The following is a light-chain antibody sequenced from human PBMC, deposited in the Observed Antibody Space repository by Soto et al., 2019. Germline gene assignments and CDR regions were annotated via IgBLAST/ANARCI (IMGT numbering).Light chain of an antibody. CDR2: LDV. CDR1: KVGDKY. Sequence: SSELTQPPSVSVSPGQTASITCSGDKVGDKYACWYQQKPGQSPVLVIYLDVKRPSGIPERFSGSNSGNTATLTISGTQAMDEADYYCQAWDSSTNWVFGGGTKLTVL. CDR3: QAWDSSTNWV. V-gene: IGLV3-1*01. J-gene: IGLJ3*02.